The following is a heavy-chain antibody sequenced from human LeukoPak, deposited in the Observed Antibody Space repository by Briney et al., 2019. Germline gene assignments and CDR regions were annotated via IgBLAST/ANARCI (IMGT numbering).Heavy chain of an antibody. CDR2: ISYEGSNK. V-gene: IGHV3-30-3*01. CDR3: AKDMTTVVTTLFDY. J-gene: IGHJ4*02. CDR1: KFTFTNYA. D-gene: IGHD4-23*01. Sequence: GGSLRLSCAASKFTFTNYAVHWVRQAPGKGLEWVATISYEGSNKYYADSVKGRFTISRDNSKNTLYLQMNSLRAEDTAVYYCAKDMTTVVTTLFDYWGQGTLVTVSS.